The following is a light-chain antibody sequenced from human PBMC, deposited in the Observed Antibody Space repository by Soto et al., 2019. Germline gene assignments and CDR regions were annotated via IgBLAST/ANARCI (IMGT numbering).Light chain of an antibody. CDR3: QQSSSTPQT. V-gene: IGKV1-39*01. CDR2: VAS. CDR1: QSINSY. J-gene: IGKJ4*01. Sequence: DIQMTQSPSSLSASVGDRVTITCRASQSINSYLSWYQQKPGKAPKLLINVASTLQSGVPSRFSGSGSGTDFTLAISSLQPEDVATYYCQQSSSTPQTCGGGTRVEIK.